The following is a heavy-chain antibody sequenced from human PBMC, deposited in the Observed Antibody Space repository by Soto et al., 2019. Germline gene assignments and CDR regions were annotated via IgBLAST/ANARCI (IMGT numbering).Heavy chain of an antibody. CDR1: GGSISSGGYY. V-gene: IGHV4-31*03. J-gene: IGHJ6*02. D-gene: IGHD5-12*01. CDR2: IYYSGST. Sequence: QVQLQESGPGLVKPSQTLSLTCTVSGGSISSGGYYWSWIRQHPGKGLEWIGYIYYSGSTYYNPSLKSRVTISVDTSKNQFSLKLSSVTAADTAVYYCASTRGYSGYDYGWDYYYYGMDVWGQGTTVTVSS. CDR3: ASTRGYSGYDYGWDYYYYGMDV.